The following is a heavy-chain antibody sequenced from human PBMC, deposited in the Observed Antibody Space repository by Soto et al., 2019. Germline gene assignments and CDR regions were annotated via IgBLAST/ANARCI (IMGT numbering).Heavy chain of an antibody. CDR2: ISGSGSST. CDR1: GFTFNTYA. Sequence: PGGSLRLSCAAPGFTFNTYAMIWVRQAPGKGLDWVSAISGSGSSTYYADSVKGRFTISRDNSKNTLYLRMNSLRAEDTALYYCAKSAAIYESNYFYYYGMDVWGQGTTVTVSS. V-gene: IGHV3-23*01. CDR3: AKSAAIYESNYFYYYGMDV. J-gene: IGHJ6*02. D-gene: IGHD6-13*01.